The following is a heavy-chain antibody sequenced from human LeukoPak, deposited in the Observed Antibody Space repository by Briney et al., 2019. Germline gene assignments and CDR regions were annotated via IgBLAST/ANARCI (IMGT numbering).Heavy chain of an antibody. Sequence: PSETLSLTCTVSGGSISSSYYYWGWIRQPPGKGLEWIGSIYSSGSTYYNPSLKSRVTISIDTSKNHFSLKLNSVTAADTAVYYCTRDSGSWTVDYWGQGTLVTVSS. CDR3: TRDSGSWTVDY. D-gene: IGHD1-26*01. V-gene: IGHV4-39*02. CDR2: IYSSGST. CDR1: GGSISSSYYY. J-gene: IGHJ4*02.